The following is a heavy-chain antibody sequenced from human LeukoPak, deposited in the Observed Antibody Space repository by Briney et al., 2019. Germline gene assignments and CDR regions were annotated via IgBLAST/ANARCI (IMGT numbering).Heavy chain of an antibody. CDR2: IKNKADGGTT. V-gene: IGHV3-15*01. D-gene: IGHD4-17*01. CDR3: TTADPGDYGDF. J-gene: IGHJ4*02. Sequence: PGGSLRLSCAASEFTFSSYNMNWVRQAPGKGLEWVGRIKNKADGGTTDYAAPVKGRFTISRDDSKNMLYLQMNSLRTDDTAVYYCTTADPGDYGDFWGQGTLVTVSS. CDR1: EFTFSSYN.